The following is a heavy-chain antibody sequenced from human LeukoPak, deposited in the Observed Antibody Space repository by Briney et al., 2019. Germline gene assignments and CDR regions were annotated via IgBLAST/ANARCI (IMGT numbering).Heavy chain of an antibody. CDR3: VRDKDWGFDY. CDR2: ISSSSSYI. J-gene: IGHJ4*02. Sequence: GGSLRLSCAASGFTFSSYSMNWVRQAPGKGLEWVSSISSSSSYIYYADSVKGRFTISRDNAKNSLYLQMNSLTDEDTALYYCVRDKDWGFDYWGQGTLVTVSS. V-gene: IGHV3-21*01. D-gene: IGHD7-27*01. CDR1: GFTFSSYS.